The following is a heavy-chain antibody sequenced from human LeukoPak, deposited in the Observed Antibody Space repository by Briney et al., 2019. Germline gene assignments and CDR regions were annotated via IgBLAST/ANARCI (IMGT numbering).Heavy chain of an antibody. V-gene: IGHV4-39*01. Sequence: SDTLSLTCTVSGCSISRYSYQWVGLGPPPGKGGEWIGCHYYSGSTYYNPPLNSRVYIHVHTSKSQFSLRLSSVNAADTAVYYCARHPGGLEAFDIWGQGTMVSVSS. D-gene: IGHD6-19*01. CDR3: ARHPGGLEAFDI. J-gene: IGHJ3*02. CDR1: GCSISRYSYQ. CDR2: HYYSGST.